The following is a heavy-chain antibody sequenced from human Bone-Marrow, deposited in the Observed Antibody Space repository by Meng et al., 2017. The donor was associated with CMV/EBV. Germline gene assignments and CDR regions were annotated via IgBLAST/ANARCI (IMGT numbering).Heavy chain of an antibody. CDR3: ASWSRSIFGVVIHYEFWGMDV. CDR1: GYTFTGYY. CDR2: INPNSGNT. Sequence: ASVKVSCKASGYTFTGYYMHWVRRAPGQGLEWMGWINPNSGNTGYAQKFQGRVTMTRDTSISTAYMELSRLRSDDTAVYYCASWSRSIFGVVIHYEFWGMDVWGQGTTVTVSS. D-gene: IGHD3-3*01. V-gene: IGHV1-2*02. J-gene: IGHJ6*02.